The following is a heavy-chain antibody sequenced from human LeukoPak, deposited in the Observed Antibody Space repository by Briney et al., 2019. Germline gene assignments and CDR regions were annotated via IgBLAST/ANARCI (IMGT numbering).Heavy chain of an antibody. CDR3: ARLQKPAARYSEN. D-gene: IGHD5-12*01. J-gene: IGHJ4*02. CDR2: IYYSGTT. CDR1: GGSISSSSDY. V-gene: IGHV4-39*01. Sequence: TSSETLSLTCTVSGGSISSSSDYWGWIRQPPGRGLEWIGNIYYSGTTYYNPSLKSRVTISVDTSKNQFSLKLSSVTAADTAVYYCARLQKPAARYSENWGQGTLVTVSS.